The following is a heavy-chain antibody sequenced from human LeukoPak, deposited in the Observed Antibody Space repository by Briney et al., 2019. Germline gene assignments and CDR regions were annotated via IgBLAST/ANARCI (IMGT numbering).Heavy chain of an antibody. CDR1: GFTFSSYS. Sequence: GSLRLSCAASGFTFSSYSMNWVRQAPGKGLEWVSYISSSSSTIYYADSVKGRFTISRDNAKNSLYLQMNSLRAEDTAVYYCARDPIAAAGYDAFDIWGQGTMVTVSS. J-gene: IGHJ3*02. CDR2: ISSSSSTI. D-gene: IGHD6-13*01. CDR3: ARDPIAAAGYDAFDI. V-gene: IGHV3-48*01.